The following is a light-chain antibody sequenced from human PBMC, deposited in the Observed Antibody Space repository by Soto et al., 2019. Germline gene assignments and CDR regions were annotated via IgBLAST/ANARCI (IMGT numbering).Light chain of an antibody. Sequence: EIVLTQSPGTLSLSPGERATLSCRASQSVSSNLAWYQQKPGQAPRLLIYGASTRATGIPARFSGSGSGTDFTLTFSRLEPEDFAVYYCQQYGDSPATFGPGTKVDIK. CDR3: QQYGDSPAT. J-gene: IGKJ3*01. CDR1: QSVSSN. CDR2: GAS. V-gene: IGKV3-20*01.